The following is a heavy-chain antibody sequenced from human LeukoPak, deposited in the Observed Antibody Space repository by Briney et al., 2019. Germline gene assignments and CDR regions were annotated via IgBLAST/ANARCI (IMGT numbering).Heavy chain of an antibody. CDR2: IRSNVDGT. V-gene: IGHV3-23*01. CDR3: AKAYSNAYPYYFDS. J-gene: IGHJ4*02. Sequence: GRSLRLSCAASGFTFSSYAMSWVRQDPGGGREWVSLIRSNVDGTYYADSVKGRFTISRDNSKNTLYLQMNSLRAEDTAVYYCAKAYSNAYPYYFDSWGQGTLVTVSS. CDR1: GFTFSSYA. D-gene: IGHD3-16*01.